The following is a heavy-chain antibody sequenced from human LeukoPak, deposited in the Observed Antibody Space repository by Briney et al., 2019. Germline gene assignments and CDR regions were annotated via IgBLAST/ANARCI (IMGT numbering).Heavy chain of an antibody. Sequence: SVKVSCKASGGTFSSYAISWVRQDPGQGLEWMGGIIPIFGTANYAQKFQGRVTITADESTSTAYMELSSLRSEDTAVYYCARGRGDFWSGYYTTLGDDYGMDVWGQGTTVTVSS. CDR3: ARGRGDFWSGYYTTLGDDYGMDV. J-gene: IGHJ6*02. CDR2: IIPIFGTA. D-gene: IGHD3-3*01. V-gene: IGHV1-69*13. CDR1: GGTFSSYA.